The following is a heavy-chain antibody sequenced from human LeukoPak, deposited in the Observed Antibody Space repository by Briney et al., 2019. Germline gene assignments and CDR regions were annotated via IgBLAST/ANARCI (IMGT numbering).Heavy chain of an antibody. D-gene: IGHD3-10*01. V-gene: IGHV3-9*01. CDR1: GFTFDDYA. J-gene: IGHJ6*03. Sequence: GGSLRLSCAASGFTFDDYAMHWVRQAPGKGLEWVSGISWNSGSIGYADSVKGRFTISRDNAKSSLYLQMNSLRAEDTALYYCAKGEVRGVYYYYMDVWGKGTTVTISS. CDR2: ISWNSGSI. CDR3: AKGEVRGVYYYYMDV.